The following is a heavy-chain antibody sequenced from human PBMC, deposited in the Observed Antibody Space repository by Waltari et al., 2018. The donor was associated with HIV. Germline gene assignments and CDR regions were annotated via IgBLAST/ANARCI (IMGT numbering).Heavy chain of an antibody. Sequence: EVHLVESGGGLVRPGGSARLACGASGFRCSSNLMTWVRQAPGKGLEWVSLMYSGGTTHYLDSVKGRFTIYRDNPKNMVYLQMNGLRVEDTGVYYCAASVFLDYWGQGTLLTVSS. CDR2: MYSGGTT. CDR3: AASVFLDY. J-gene: IGHJ4*02. CDR1: GFRCSSNL. V-gene: IGHV3-66*01.